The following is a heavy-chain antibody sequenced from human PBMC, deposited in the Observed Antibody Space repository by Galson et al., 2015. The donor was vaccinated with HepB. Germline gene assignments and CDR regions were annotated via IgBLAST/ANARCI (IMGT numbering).Heavy chain of an antibody. CDR2: INTKTGIP. J-gene: IGHJ6*02. CDR3: ARDQWSLTHLYNGMDV. CDR1: GYTLTSYA. V-gene: IGHV7-4-1*02. Sequence: SVKVSCKASGYTLTSYAMNWVRQAPGQGLEWMGWINTKTGIPVYAQGFTGRFVFSLDTSVSTAYLQISSLKAEDTAVYYCARDQWSLTHLYNGMDVWGQGTTVTVSS. D-gene: IGHD2-15*01.